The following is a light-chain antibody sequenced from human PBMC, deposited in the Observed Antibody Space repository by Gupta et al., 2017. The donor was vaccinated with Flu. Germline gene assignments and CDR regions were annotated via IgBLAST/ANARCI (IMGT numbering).Light chain of an antibody. CDR1: KSVRSW. CDR3: QQSSSYPYS. V-gene: IGKV1-5*03. Sequence: DIKMTQSPSTLSSSVVDRITSTCRARKSVRSWLAWYQQKPGKAPKLLIYEESTLENGVPSRFSGSGSGTELTLTISSLQPDDFAIYYCQQSSSYPYSFGQGTKLDIK. CDR2: EES. J-gene: IGKJ2*03.